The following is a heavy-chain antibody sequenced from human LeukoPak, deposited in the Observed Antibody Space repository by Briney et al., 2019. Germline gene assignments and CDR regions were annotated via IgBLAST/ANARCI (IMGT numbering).Heavy chain of an antibody. D-gene: IGHD4-17*01. V-gene: IGHV3-21*01. CDR1: GFSFNSYA. CDR3: ATGDYGAFDF. Sequence: GGSLRLSCAASGFSFNSYAMSWVRQAPGKGLEWVSSISSSSSYIYYADSVKGRFTISRDNAKNSLYLQMNSLRAEDTAVYYCATGDYGAFDFWGQGTMVTVSS. CDR2: ISSSSSYI. J-gene: IGHJ3*01.